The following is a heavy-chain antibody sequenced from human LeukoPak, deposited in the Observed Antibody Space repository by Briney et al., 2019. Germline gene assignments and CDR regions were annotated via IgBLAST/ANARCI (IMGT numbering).Heavy chain of an antibody. J-gene: IGHJ5*02. CDR3: ARVLSGSWDWFDP. Sequence: GGSLRLSCAASGFSFSNYAMSWVRQAPGKGLQWVSSISGAGGNTYYADSVKGRFIISRDNVKNTVYLQMNSLRVEDTAVYYCARVLSGSWDWFDPWGQGTLVTVSS. V-gene: IGHV3-23*01. CDR1: GFSFSNYA. CDR2: ISGAGGNT. D-gene: IGHD3-22*01.